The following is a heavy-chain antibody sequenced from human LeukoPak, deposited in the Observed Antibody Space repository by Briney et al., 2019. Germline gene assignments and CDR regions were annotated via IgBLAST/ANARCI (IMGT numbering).Heavy chain of an antibody. Sequence: GGSLRLSCAASGFTFNSYAMAWVRQAPGKGLEWVSAIGGSGGSTYSADSVKGQFTISKAHSKNTPYLQLSGLSAEDRAVYYCAKAFKKAFDYWGQGTLVTVSS. CDR1: GFTFNSYA. J-gene: IGHJ4*02. V-gene: IGHV3-23*01. CDR2: IGGSGGST. CDR3: AKAFKKAFDY.